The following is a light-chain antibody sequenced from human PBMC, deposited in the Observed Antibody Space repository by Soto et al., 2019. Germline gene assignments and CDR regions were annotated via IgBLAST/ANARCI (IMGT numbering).Light chain of an antibody. CDR2: GAS. V-gene: IGKV3-15*01. CDR3: QQYNNWAWT. Sequence: EIVVTQSPATLSLSPGERATLSCRASQSVSSNLAWYQQKPGQAPRLLIYGASTRATGIPARFSGSGSGTEFTLPVSSTQSEDFAVYNCQQYNNWAWTFGQGTKVDI. CDR1: QSVSSN. J-gene: IGKJ1*01.